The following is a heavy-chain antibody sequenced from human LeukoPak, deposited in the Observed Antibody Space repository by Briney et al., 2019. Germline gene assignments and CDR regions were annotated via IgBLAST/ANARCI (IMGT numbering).Heavy chain of an antibody. D-gene: IGHD3-10*01. J-gene: IGHJ4*02. CDR2: IDPSDSCT. CDR3: ARLGFGELFPYY. CDR1: GYSFTTYW. V-gene: IGHV5-10-1*01. Sequence: GESLKISCKGSGYSFTTYWISWVRQMPGKGLEWMGRIDPSDSCTNYSPSFQGHVTISADKSISTAFLQWSSLKASDTAMYYCARLGFGELFPYYWGQGTLVTVSS.